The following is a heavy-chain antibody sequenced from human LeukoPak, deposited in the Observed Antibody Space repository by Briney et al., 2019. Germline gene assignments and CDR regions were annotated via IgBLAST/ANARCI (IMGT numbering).Heavy chain of an antibody. CDR1: GYTFTSYY. J-gene: IGHJ2*01. CDR3: ARVRGTVTTTGWYFDL. D-gene: IGHD4-17*01. Sequence: ASVKVSCKASGYTFTSYYMHWVRQAPGQGLEWMGIINPSGGSTSYAQKFQGRVTMTRDTSTSTVYMELSSLRSEDTAVYYCARVRGTVTTTGWYFDLWGRGTLVTVSS. V-gene: IGHV1-46*01. CDR2: INPSGGST.